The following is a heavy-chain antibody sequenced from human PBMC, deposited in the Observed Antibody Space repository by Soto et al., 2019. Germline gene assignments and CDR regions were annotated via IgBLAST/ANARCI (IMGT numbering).Heavy chain of an antibody. Sequence: SETLSLTCTVSGGSISSSSYYWGWIRQPPGKGLEWIGSIYYSGSTYYNPSLKSRVTISVDTSKNQFSLKLSSVTAADTAVYYCARISTDFPHWSGYDSSGYYYRFDPWGQGTLVTVSS. V-gene: IGHV4-39*01. CDR1: GGSISSSSYY. J-gene: IGHJ5*02. CDR2: IYYSGST. CDR3: ARISTDFPHWSGYDSSGYYYRFDP. D-gene: IGHD3-22*01.